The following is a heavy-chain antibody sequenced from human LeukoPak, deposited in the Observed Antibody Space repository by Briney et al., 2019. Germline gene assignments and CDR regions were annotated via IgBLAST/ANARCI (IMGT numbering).Heavy chain of an antibody. V-gene: IGHV3-30*02. CDR3: EKEPASQSYFDS. J-gene: IGHJ4*02. Sequence: GGSPRLSCAASGFTFSSYGMHWVRQAPGKGLEWVAFIRYDGSNKYYADSVKGRFTISRDNSKNTLYLQMNSLRAEDTAVYYCEKEPASQSYFDSGGQGTRVTVPS. CDR2: IRYDGSNK. CDR1: GFTFSSYG.